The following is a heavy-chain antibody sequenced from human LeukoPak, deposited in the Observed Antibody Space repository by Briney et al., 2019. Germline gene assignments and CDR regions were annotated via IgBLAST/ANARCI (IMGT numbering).Heavy chain of an antibody. D-gene: IGHD3-22*01. J-gene: IGHJ6*03. CDR2: IYYSGST. CDR1: GGSISSGGYS. Sequence: PSETLSLTCTVSGGSISSGGYSWSWIRQHPGKGLEWIGYIYYSGSTYYNPSLKSRVTISVDTSKNQFSLKLSSVTAADTAVYYCAREPHYYDSSGRVMDVWGKGTTVTVSS. CDR3: AREPHYYDSSGRVMDV. V-gene: IGHV4-31*03.